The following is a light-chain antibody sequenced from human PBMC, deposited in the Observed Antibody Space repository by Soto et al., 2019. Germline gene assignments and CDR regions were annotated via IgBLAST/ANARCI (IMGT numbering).Light chain of an antibody. CDR2: TNN. CDR3: AAWDDSLNGRV. V-gene: IGLV1-44*01. CDR1: SSNIGSDT. J-gene: IGLJ1*01. Sequence: QLVLTQPPSASGTPGQRVTISCSGSSSNIGSDTVYWFQQLPGTAPKLLVDTNNERPSGVPDRFSGSKSGTSASLAISGLQSEDEADYYCAAWDDSLNGRVFGTGTKLTVL.